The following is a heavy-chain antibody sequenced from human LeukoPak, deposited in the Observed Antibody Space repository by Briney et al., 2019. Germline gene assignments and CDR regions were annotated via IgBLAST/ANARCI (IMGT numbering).Heavy chain of an antibody. D-gene: IGHD3-22*01. CDR2: ISAYNGNT. V-gene: IGHV1-18*01. CDR3: ARDYYDSSGYAFDY. J-gene: IGHJ4*02. CDR1: GYTFTSYG. Sequence: ASVKVSCKASGYTFTSYGISWVRQAPGQGLEWMGWISAYNGNTNYAQKFQGRVTITADKSTSTAYMELSSLRSEDTAVYYCARDYYDSSGYAFDYWGQGTLVTVSS.